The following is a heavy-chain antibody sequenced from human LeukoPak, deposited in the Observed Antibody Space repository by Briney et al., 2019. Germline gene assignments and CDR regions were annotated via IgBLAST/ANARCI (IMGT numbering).Heavy chain of an antibody. V-gene: IGHV1-18*01. D-gene: IGHD4-23*01. CDR2: TSAYNGNT. Sequence: GASVKVSCKASGYTFTSYGISWVRQAPGQGLEWMGWTSAYNGNTNYAQKLQGRVTMTTDTSTSTAYMELRSLRSDDTAVYYCATQRFGNDYGGPGRFDYWGQGTLVTVSS. J-gene: IGHJ4*02. CDR3: ATQRFGNDYGGPGRFDY. CDR1: GYTFTSYG.